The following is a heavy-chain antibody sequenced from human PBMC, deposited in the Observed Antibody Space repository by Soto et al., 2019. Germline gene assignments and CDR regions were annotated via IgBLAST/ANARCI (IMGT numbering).Heavy chain of an antibody. Sequence: PGGSLRLSCAVSGFTFSSHGMQWVRQAPGKGLEWVAVIGFDGSVSHHADSVKGRFTISRDNSKNTLYLQMNSLRAEDTAVYYCAKDALYYDIPRIWGQGTMVTVSS. CDR3: AKDALYYDIPRI. D-gene: IGHD3-9*01. V-gene: IGHV3-30*18. CDR1: GFTFSSHG. CDR2: IGFDGSVS. J-gene: IGHJ3*02.